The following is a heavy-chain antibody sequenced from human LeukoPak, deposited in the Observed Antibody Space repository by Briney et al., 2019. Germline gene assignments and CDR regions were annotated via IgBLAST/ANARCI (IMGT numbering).Heavy chain of an antibody. V-gene: IGHV3-30*18. CDR3: AKVAVEYYYGSGSFDY. J-gene: IGHJ4*02. CDR2: ISYDGSNK. Sequence: GGSLRLSCAASGFTLSSYGMHWVRQAPGKGLEWVAVISYDGSNKYYADSVKGRFTISRDNSKNTLYLQMNSLRAEDTAVYYCAKVAVEYYYGSGSFDYWGQGTLVTVSS. D-gene: IGHD3-10*01. CDR1: GFTLSSYG.